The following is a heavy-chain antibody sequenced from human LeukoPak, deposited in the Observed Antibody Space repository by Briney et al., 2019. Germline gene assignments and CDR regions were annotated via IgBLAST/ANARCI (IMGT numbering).Heavy chain of an antibody. CDR2: IKGDGSST. V-gene: IGHV3-74*01. CDR3: ARDGYSFGHDFDY. Sequence: GGSLRLSCAASGFTFSSHWMPWVRHTPGKGLVWVSRIKGDGSSTSYADSVKGRFTISRDNAKNTLYLQMNSLRAEDTAVYYCARDGYSFGHDFDYWGQGTLVTVSS. D-gene: IGHD5-18*01. CDR1: GFTFSSHW. J-gene: IGHJ4*02.